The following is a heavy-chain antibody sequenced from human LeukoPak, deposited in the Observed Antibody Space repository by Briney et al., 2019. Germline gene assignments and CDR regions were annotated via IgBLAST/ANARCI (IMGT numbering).Heavy chain of an antibody. J-gene: IGHJ4*02. CDR1: GGSISSGSYY. CDR3: ARAIGHSNSYGEFDY. Sequence: PSETLSLTCTVSGGSISSGSYYWSWIRQPAGKGLEWIGRIYTSGSTNYNPSLKSRVTISVDTSKNQFSLKLSSVTAADTAVYYCARAIGHSNSYGEFDYWGQGTLVTVSS. CDR2: IYTSGST. V-gene: IGHV4-61*02. D-gene: IGHD6-13*01.